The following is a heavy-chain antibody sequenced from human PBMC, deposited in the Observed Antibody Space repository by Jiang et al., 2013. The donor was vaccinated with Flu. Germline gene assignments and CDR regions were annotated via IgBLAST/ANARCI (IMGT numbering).Heavy chain of an antibody. Sequence: APGQGLEWMGWISAYNGNTNYAQKLQGRVTMTTDTSTSTAYMELRSLRSDDTAVYYCARIDRDGYKGSGAFDIWGQGTMVTVSS. J-gene: IGHJ3*02. D-gene: IGHD5-24*01. V-gene: IGHV1-18*01. CDR2: ISAYNGNT. CDR3: ARIDRDGYKGSGAFDI.